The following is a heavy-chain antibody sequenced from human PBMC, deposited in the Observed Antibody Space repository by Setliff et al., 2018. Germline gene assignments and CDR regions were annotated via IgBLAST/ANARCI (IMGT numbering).Heavy chain of an antibody. CDR2: INPDGSNK. CDR3: ASSGGNWHFDL. Sequence: GGSLRLSCAASGFTFSSYWMHWVRQAPGKGLVWVSRINPDGSNKYYADSVKGRFTISRDSSRNTLYLQMNSLRAEDTAVYYCASSGGNWHFDLWGRGTLVTVSS. V-gene: IGHV3-74*01. J-gene: IGHJ2*01. CDR1: GFTFSSYW. D-gene: IGHD2-15*01.